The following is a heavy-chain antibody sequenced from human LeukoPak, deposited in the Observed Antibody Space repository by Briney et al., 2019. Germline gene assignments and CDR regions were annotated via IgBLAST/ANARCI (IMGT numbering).Heavy chain of an antibody. D-gene: IGHD3-22*01. J-gene: IGHJ4*02. V-gene: IGHV4-4*07. CDR2: VYSSGVG. CDR1: GGSITGYY. CDR3: ARHYNYDSGGDPFDF. Sequence: TSETLSLTCTASGGSITGYYWNWIRQPAGQGLEWLGRVYSSGVGNYNPSLTSRVTMSVDTSKNQFSLKLTSLTAADTAVYYCARHYNYDSGGDPFDFWGQGTLVTVSS.